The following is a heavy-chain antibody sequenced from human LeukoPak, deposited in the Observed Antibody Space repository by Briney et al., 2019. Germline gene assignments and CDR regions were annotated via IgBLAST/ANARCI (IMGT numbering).Heavy chain of an antibody. CDR2: INNDGSAT. D-gene: IGHD1-1*01. CDR3: ARLNCYAFVI. V-gene: IGHV3-74*01. Sequence: GGSLTLSCAASACTFSSYWTHWIRQAPGKGLVWVSRINNDGSATNHADAVRGRFTISRHNANNTLYQQMNTLSADDTAVYYCARLNCYAFVIWGEGTRVTVSS. J-gene: IGHJ3*02. CDR1: ACTFSSYW.